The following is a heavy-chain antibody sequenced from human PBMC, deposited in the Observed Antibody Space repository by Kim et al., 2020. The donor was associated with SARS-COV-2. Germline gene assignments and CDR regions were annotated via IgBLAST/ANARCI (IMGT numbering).Heavy chain of an antibody. V-gene: IGHV3-73*01. Sequence: GGSLRLSCAASGFTFSGSAMHWVRQASGKGLEWVGRIRSKANSYATAYAASVKGRFTISRDDSKTTAYLQLNSLKTEDTAVYYCTRVPETTLVFWDAFDIWGQGTMVTVSS. CDR1: GFTFSGSA. J-gene: IGHJ3*02. D-gene: IGHD1-1*01. CDR3: TRVPETTLVFWDAFDI. CDR2: IRSKANSYAT.